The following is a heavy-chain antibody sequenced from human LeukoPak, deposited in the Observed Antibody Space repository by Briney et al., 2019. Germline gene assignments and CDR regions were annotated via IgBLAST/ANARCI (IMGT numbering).Heavy chain of an antibody. Sequence: PGASLRLSCAASGFTFSSYAMSWVRQAPGKGLEWVSVISGRGDSTHYADSVKGRFTISRDNSKNTLDLRMNSLRDEDTAVYYCAKAAYCTSTTCWNDAFDIWGQGTMVTVSS. J-gene: IGHJ3*02. CDR3: AKAAYCTSTTCWNDAFDI. CDR1: GFTFSSYA. V-gene: IGHV3-23*01. CDR2: ISGRGDST. D-gene: IGHD2-2*01.